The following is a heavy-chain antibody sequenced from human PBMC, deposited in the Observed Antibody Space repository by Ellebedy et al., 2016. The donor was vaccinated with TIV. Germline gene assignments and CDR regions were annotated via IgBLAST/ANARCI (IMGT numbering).Heavy chain of an antibody. CDR2: IKHDGTEK. V-gene: IGHV3-7*01. J-gene: IGHJ4*02. CDR1: GFTFSSNW. Sequence: GGSLRLXXAASGFTFSSNWMSWVCQAPGKGLEWVANIKHDGTEKYYVDSVKGRFTISRDNAKNSLYLQMNSLRAEDTAVYYCVREDNTVVRGFNVRGNDFWGQGTLVTVSS. CDR3: VREDNTVVRGFNVRGNDF. D-gene: IGHD3-10*01.